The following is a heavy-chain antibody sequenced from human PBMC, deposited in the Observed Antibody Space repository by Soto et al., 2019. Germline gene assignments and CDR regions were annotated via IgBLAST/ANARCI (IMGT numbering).Heavy chain of an antibody. D-gene: IGHD5-12*01. Sequence: QVQLVQSGAEVKKPGASVKVSCKASGYTFTRSGISWVRQAPGQGLEWMGWISTYNGDTNYAQTFQDRVTMTTDTSTSTADMELRSLRSAYTAVYYCAREGVAPYYYYGMDVWGQGTPVSVSS. CDR1: GYTFTRSG. V-gene: IGHV1-18*01. CDR3: AREGVAPYYYYGMDV. J-gene: IGHJ6*02. CDR2: ISTYNGDT.